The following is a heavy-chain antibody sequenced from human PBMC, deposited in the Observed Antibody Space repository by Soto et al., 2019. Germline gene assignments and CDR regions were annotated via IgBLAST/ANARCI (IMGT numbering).Heavy chain of an antibody. D-gene: IGHD6-13*01. CDR1: GFTFDDYA. V-gene: IGHV3-9*01. CDR2: ISWNSGSI. Sequence: GGSLRLSCAASGFTFDDYAMHWVRQAPGKGLEWVSGISWNSGSIGYADSVKGRFTISRDNAKNSLYLQMNSLRAEDTALYYSAKDIGVEGSSWYHPPYCYYGMHVWGQGTTVTVYS. CDR3: AKDIGVEGSSWYHPPYCYYGMHV. J-gene: IGHJ6*02.